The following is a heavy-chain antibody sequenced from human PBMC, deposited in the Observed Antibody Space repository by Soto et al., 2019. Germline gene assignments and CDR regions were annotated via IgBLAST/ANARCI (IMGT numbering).Heavy chain of an antibody. D-gene: IGHD6-6*01. CDR3: ARAQYSSTSFFFDY. Sequence: ASVKVSCKASGYSLTTNHMHWVRQAPGQGLEWMGIVNPSLGRTNYAQKFQDRVAMTWDTSTSTFYMELSSLRSDDTAVYYCARAQYSSTSFFFDYWGQGTLVTVSS. V-gene: IGHV1-46*01. CDR2: VNPSLGRT. CDR1: GYSLTTNH. J-gene: IGHJ4*02.